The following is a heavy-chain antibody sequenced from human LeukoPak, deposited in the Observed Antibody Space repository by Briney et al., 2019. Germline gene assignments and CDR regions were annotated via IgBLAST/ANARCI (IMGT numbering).Heavy chain of an antibody. D-gene: IGHD3-3*01. CDR1: GYTFTSYG. CDR3: ARGPASYDFWSGSRSWYYYGMDV. Sequence: ASVKVSCKASGYTFTSYGISWVRQAPGQGLEWMGWISAYNGNTNYAQKLQGRVTMTTDTSTSTAYMELRSLRSDDTAVYYCARGPASYDFWSGSRSWYYYGMDVWGQGTTVTVSS. V-gene: IGHV1-18*01. J-gene: IGHJ6*02. CDR2: ISAYNGNT.